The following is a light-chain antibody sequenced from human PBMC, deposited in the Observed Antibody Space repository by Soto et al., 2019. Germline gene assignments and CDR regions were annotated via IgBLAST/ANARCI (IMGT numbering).Light chain of an antibody. V-gene: IGLV2-14*01. CDR3: SSYTISSTWV. CDR2: EVS. CDR1: SSDVGAYNY. J-gene: IGLJ3*02. Sequence: QSALTQPASVSGSPGQSITISCTGTSSDVGAYNYVSWYQQYPGKAPKLMIYEVSNRPSGVSNRFSGSKSGNTASLTISGLQAEDEDDYYCSSYTISSTWVFGGGTKLTVL.